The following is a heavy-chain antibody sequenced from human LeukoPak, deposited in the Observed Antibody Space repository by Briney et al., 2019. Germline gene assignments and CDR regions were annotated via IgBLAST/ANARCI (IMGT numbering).Heavy chain of an antibody. CDR1: GYKFTSYW. CDR3: ARQGGALAGNLND. Sequence: GESLKISCKGSGYKFTSYWIAWVRQMPGKGLEWMGIIYPDDSNTKYSPSFQGQVTISVDRSISTAYLQWSTLKASDTAMYYCARQGGALAGNLNDWGQGTLVTVSS. CDR2: IYPDDSNT. J-gene: IGHJ4*02. V-gene: IGHV5-51*01. D-gene: IGHD6-19*01.